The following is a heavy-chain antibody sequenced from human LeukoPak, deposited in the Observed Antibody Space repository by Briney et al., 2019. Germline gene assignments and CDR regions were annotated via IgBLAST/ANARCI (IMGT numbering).Heavy chain of an antibody. V-gene: IGHV1-24*01. Sequence: ASVKVSCKVSGYTLTELSMHWVRQAPGKGLEWMGGFDPEDGETIYAQKFQGRVTMTTDTSTSTAYMELRSLRSDDTAVYYCARDLGKGYYDSSGYSYWGQGTLVTVSS. J-gene: IGHJ4*02. CDR2: FDPEDGET. CDR1: GYTLTELS. D-gene: IGHD3-22*01. CDR3: ARDLGKGYYDSSGYSY.